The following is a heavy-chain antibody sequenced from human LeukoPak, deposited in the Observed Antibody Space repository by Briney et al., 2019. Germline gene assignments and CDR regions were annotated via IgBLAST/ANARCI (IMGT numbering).Heavy chain of an antibody. J-gene: IGHJ4*02. CDR2: VIPIFGTT. D-gene: IGHD5-18*01. CDR1: GGTFSSYA. CDR3: ARGVGGYSYGPFDY. Sequence: GASVKLSCKASGGTFSSYAISWVRQAPGQGLEWMGGVIPIFGTTNYAQKFQGRVTITTDESTSTGYMELSSLTSEDSALYYCARGVGGYSYGPFDYWGQGTLVTVSS. V-gene: IGHV1-69*05.